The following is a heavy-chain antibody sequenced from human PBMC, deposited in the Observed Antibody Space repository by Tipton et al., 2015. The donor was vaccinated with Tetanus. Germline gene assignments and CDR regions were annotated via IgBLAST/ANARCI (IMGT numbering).Heavy chain of an antibody. CDR3: ARGARGYTYG. V-gene: IGHV4-39*07. D-gene: IGHD5-18*01. CDR1: IGSINSGSYH. CDR2: IHSGGRA. J-gene: IGHJ4*02. Sequence: TLSLTCAVSIGSINSGSYHWDWIRQPPGKGLEWLGGIHSGGRASYNPSLKSRVTISVDTSKNQFSLNLTSVTAADTAVYYCARGARGYTYGWGQGTLVTVSS.